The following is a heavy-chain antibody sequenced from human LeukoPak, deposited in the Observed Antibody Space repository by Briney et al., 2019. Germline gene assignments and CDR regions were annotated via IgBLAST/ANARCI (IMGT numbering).Heavy chain of an antibody. CDR1: GGTFSSYA. CDR2: ISAYNGNI. D-gene: IGHD3-3*01. V-gene: IGHV1-18*01. Sequence: ASVTVSCMASGGTFSSYAISWVRQAPGQGLEWLGWISAYNGNIDYAQKLRGRVTLTTDTSTSTAYMEVRSLRSDDTAVYYCASMSGYYPSYYFDYWGQGTLVTVSS. J-gene: IGHJ4*02. CDR3: ASMSGYYPSYYFDY.